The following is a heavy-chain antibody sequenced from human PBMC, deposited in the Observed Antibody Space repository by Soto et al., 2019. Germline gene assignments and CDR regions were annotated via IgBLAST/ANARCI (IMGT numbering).Heavy chain of an antibody. CDR3: ARDDEGGSDCDLGY. V-gene: IGHV3-30-3*01. CDR1: GFTFSSHA. Sequence: QVQLVESGGGVVQPGRSLRLSCSVSGFTFSSHAMHWVRQAPGKGLEWVALISSDGSNKYYADSVKGRFPTSRDNSKNSRYLVLISVRVEETAVDYCARDDEGGSDCDLGYWGQGALVTVSS. CDR2: ISSDGSNK. J-gene: IGHJ4*02. D-gene: IGHD1-26*01.